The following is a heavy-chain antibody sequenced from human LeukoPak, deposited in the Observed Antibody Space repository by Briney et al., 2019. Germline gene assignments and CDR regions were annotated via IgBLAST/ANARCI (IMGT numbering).Heavy chain of an antibody. V-gene: IGHV3-21*01. D-gene: IGHD3-3*01. CDR3: ARADWSGKPSGD. CDR2: ISSSSSYI. Sequence: GGSLRLSCAASGFTFSSYSMNWVRRAPGKGLEWVSSISSSSSYIYYADSVKGRFTISRDNAKNSLYLQMNSLRAEDTAVYYCARADWSGKPSGDWGQGTLVTVSS. CDR1: GFTFSSYS. J-gene: IGHJ4*02.